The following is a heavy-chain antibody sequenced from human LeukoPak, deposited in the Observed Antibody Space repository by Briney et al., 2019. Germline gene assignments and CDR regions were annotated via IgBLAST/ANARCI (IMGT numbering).Heavy chain of an antibody. Sequence: SETLSLTCTVSGGSISSYYWSWIRQPPGKGLEWIGYIYYSGSTNYNPSLKSRVTISVDTSKNQFSLKLSSVTAADTAVYYCARHSWSRAYDFWSGYSGYFDYWGRGTLVTVSS. CDR1: GGSISSYY. D-gene: IGHD3-3*01. J-gene: IGHJ4*02. V-gene: IGHV4-59*08. CDR3: ARHSWSRAYDFWSGYSGYFDY. CDR2: IYYSGST.